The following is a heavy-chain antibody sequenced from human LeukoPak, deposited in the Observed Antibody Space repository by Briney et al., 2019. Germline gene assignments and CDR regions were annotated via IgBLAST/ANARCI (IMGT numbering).Heavy chain of an antibody. CDR1: GGSFSDYY. CDR2: INHSGST. D-gene: IGHD5-24*01. V-gene: IGHV4-34*01. Sequence: SETLSLTCAVYGGSFSDYYWSWIRQPPGKGLEWIGEINHSGSTNHNPSLKSRVTISVDTSKNQFSLKLNSVTAADTAVYYCARHLEYYYYYMDVWGKGTTVTVSS. CDR3: ARHLEYYYYYMDV. J-gene: IGHJ6*03.